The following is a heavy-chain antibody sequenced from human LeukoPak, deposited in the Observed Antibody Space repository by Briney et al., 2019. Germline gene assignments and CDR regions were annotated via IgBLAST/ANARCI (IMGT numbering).Heavy chain of an antibody. J-gene: IGHJ1*01. Sequence: PSETLSLTCAVYGGSFSGYSWSWIRQPPGKGLEWIGEINHSGSTNYNPSLKSRVTISLDTSKNQFSLKLSSVTAADTAVYYCARGGLGYCSGGSCSHEYFQHWGQGTLVTVSS. D-gene: IGHD2-15*01. CDR3: ARGGLGYCSGGSCSHEYFQH. CDR1: GGSFSGYS. CDR2: INHSGST. V-gene: IGHV4-34*01.